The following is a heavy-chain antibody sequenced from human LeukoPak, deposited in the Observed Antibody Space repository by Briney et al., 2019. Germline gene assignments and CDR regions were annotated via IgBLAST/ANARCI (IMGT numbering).Heavy chain of an antibody. V-gene: IGHV1-2*06. CDR3: ARVGAVAALYYFDY. CDR2: ISPNSGGT. Sequence: ASVKVSCXASGHTFTGYYMHWVRQAPGQGLEWMGRISPNSGGTNYAQKFQGRVTMTRDTSISTAYMELSRLRSDDTAVYYCARVGAVAALYYFDYWGQGTLVTVSS. CDR1: GHTFTGYY. D-gene: IGHD6-19*01. J-gene: IGHJ4*02.